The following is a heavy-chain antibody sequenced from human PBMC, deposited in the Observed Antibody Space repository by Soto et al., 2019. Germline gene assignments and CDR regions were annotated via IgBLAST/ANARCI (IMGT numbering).Heavy chain of an antibody. CDR1: GFTFDDYA. V-gene: IGHV3-9*01. Sequence: PGGSLRLSCAASGFTFDDYAMHWIRQAPGKCLEWVSGISWNSGSIGYADSVKGRFTISRDNAKNSLYLQMNSLRAEDTALYYCAKDMRYDSSGYYGEVDYWGQGXLVTVYS. CDR3: AKDMRYDSSGYYGEVDY. CDR2: ISWNSGSI. J-gene: IGHJ4*02. D-gene: IGHD3-22*01.